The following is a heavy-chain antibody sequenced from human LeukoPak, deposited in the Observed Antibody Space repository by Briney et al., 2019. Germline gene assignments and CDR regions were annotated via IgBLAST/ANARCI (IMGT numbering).Heavy chain of an antibody. V-gene: IGHV4-4*02. CDR3: ARGYGPGY. Sequence: SETLSLTCAVSGDSISNTNWWNCVRPTPGKGLEWFGEIDHRGNTNYNPSLKSRVTISVDRSKNQFSLQLTSVTAADTAVYYCARGYGPGYWGRGTLVTVSA. CDR2: IDHRGNT. D-gene: IGHD4-17*01. J-gene: IGHJ4*02. CDR1: GDSISNTNW.